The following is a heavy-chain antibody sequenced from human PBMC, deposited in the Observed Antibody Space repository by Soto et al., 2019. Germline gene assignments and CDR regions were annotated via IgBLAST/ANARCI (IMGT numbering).Heavy chain of an antibody. CDR2: IIPIFGTA. CDR3: ARVPYYYDSSGWTRFDP. D-gene: IGHD3-22*01. J-gene: IGHJ5*02. V-gene: IGHV1-69*12. Sequence: QVQLVQSGAEVKKPGSSVKVSCKASGGTFSSYAISWVRQAPGQGLEWMGGIIPIFGTANYAQKFQGRVTITADESTSTDYMELSSLRSEDTAVYYCARVPYYYDSSGWTRFDPWGQGTLVTVSS. CDR1: GGTFSSYA.